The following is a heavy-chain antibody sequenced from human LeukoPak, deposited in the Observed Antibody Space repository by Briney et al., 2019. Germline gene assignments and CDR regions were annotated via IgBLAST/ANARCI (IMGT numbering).Heavy chain of an antibody. Sequence: TVSLICTVSGGSISSGGYYWSWIRQHPGKGLEWIGYIYYSGSTYYNPSLKSRVIISVDTSKNQFSLKLSSVTAADTAVYYCARTTVVAKYFDYWGQGTLVTVSS. D-gene: IGHD4-23*01. J-gene: IGHJ4*02. V-gene: IGHV4-31*03. CDR3: ARTTVVAKYFDY. CDR2: IYYSGST. CDR1: GGSISSGGYY.